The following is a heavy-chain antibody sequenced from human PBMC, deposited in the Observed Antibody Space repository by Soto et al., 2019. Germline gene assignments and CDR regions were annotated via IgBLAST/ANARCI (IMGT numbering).Heavy chain of an antibody. Sequence: EVQLVESGGGLIQPGGSLRLSCAASGFTVSSNYMSWVRQAPGKGLEWVSVIYSSGSTYYADSVKGRFTISRDNSKNTLYLQMNSLRAEDTAVYYCARNYYDSGGGFDYWGQGTLVTVSS. CDR3: ARNYYDSGGGFDY. D-gene: IGHD3-22*01. V-gene: IGHV3-53*01. CDR1: GFTVSSNY. CDR2: IYSSGST. J-gene: IGHJ4*02.